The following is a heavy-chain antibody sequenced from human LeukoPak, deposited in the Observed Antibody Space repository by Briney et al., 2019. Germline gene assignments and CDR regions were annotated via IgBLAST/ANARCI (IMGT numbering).Heavy chain of an antibody. CDR3: AKDNGLGYCSSTSCYGYYFDY. CDR1: GFTFSDYY. Sequence: PGGSLRLSCAASGFTFSDYYMSWIRQAPGKGREWVSYISSSGSTIYYADSVKGRFTISRDNSKNTLYLQMNSLRAEDTAVYYCAKDNGLGYCSSTSCYGYYFDYWGQGTLVTVSS. J-gene: IGHJ4*02. V-gene: IGHV3-11*04. CDR2: ISSSGSTI. D-gene: IGHD2-2*01.